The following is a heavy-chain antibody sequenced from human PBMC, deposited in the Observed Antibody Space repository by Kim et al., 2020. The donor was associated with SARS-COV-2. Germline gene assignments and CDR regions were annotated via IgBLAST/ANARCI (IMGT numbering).Heavy chain of an antibody. D-gene: IGHD3-22*01. CDR3: AKGPMSLYYFDY. J-gene: IGHJ4*02. CDR2: ISWDGGST. Sequence: GGSLRLSCAASGFTFDDYTMHWVRQAPGKGLEWVSLISWDGGSTYYADSVKGRFTISRDNSKNSLYLQMNSLITEDTALYYCAKGPMSLYYFDYWGQGTLVTVPS. V-gene: IGHV3-43*01. CDR1: GFTFDDYT.